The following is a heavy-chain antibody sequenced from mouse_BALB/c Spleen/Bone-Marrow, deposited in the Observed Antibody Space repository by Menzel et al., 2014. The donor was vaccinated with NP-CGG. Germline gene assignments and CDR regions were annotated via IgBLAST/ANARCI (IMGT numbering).Heavy chain of an antibody. CDR3: ARDGYGSSD. Sequence: EVQGVESGGGLVQPGGSRKLSCAASGFTFSNFGMHWVRQAPEKGLEWVAFISTGGTIIYYADTVKGRFTISRDNAKNTLYLEMSSLRSEDTAMYYCARDGYGSSDWGQGTLVTVSA. D-gene: IGHD1-1*01. V-gene: IGHV5-17*02. CDR1: GFTFSNFG. CDR2: ISTGGTII. J-gene: IGHJ3*01.